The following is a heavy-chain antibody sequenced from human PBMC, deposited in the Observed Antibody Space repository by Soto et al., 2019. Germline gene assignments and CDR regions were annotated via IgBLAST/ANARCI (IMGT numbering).Heavy chain of an antibody. Sequence: QVQLVESGGGVVQPGRSLRLSCAASGFTFSSYGMHWVRQAPGKGLEWVAVISYDGSNKYYADSVKGPFTISRDNSKNTLYLQMNSLRAEDTAVYYCAKDQALRFGELSVDYWGQGTLVTVSS. V-gene: IGHV3-30*18. CDR2: ISYDGSNK. J-gene: IGHJ4*02. CDR3: AKDQALRFGELSVDY. D-gene: IGHD3-10*01. CDR1: GFTFSSYG.